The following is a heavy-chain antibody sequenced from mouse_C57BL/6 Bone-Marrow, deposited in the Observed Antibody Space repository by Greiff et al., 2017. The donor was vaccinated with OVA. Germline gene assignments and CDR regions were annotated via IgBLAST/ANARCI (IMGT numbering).Heavy chain of an antibody. Sequence: VQLQESGAELVRPGTSVKVSCKASGYAFTNYLIEWVKQRPGQGLEWIGVINPGSGGTNYNEKFKGKATLTADKSSSTAYMQLSSLTSEDSAVYFCARGGGNYPYYFDYWGQGTTLTVSS. CDR3: ARGGGNYPYYFDY. J-gene: IGHJ2*01. CDR1: GYAFTNYL. CDR2: INPGSGGT. V-gene: IGHV1-54*01. D-gene: IGHD2-1*01.